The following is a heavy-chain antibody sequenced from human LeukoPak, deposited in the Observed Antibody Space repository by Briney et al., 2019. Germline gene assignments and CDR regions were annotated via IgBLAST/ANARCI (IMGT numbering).Heavy chain of an antibody. Sequence: SVKVSCKASGGTFSSYTISWVRQAPGQGLEWMGRIIPILGIASYAQKFQGRVTITADKSTSTAYMELSSLRSEDTAVYYCARVYCSSTSCYREIDYWGQGTLVTVSS. V-gene: IGHV1-69*02. CDR3: ARVYCSSTSCYREIDY. J-gene: IGHJ4*02. D-gene: IGHD2-2*02. CDR1: GGTFSSYT. CDR2: IIPILGIA.